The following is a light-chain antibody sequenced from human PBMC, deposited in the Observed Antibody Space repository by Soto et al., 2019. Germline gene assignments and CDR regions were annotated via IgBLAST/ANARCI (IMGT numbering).Light chain of an antibody. J-gene: IGLJ3*02. V-gene: IGLV2-11*01. CDR1: SSDVGRDNH. CDR2: DVT. Sequence: QSALTQPRSVSGSPGQSVTISCTGTSSDVGRDNHVSWYQQHPGKAPKLLIYDVTKRPSGVPDRFSGSKSGNTASLTIFGLQAEDEADYFCCSHAGSYTWVFGGGTKVTVL. CDR3: CSHAGSYTWV.